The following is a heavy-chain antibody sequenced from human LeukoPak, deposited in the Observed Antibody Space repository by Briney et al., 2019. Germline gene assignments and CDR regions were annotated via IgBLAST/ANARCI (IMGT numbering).Heavy chain of an antibody. CDR2: ISSSGSTI. J-gene: IGHJ4*02. CDR3: AKGYSYGFGSHDYFDY. Sequence: TGGSLRLSCAASGFTFSSYEMNWVRQAPGKGLEWVSYISSSGSTIYYADSVKGRFTISRDNAKNSLYLQMNSLRAEDMALYYCAKGYSYGFGSHDYFDYWGQGTLVTVSS. D-gene: IGHD5-18*01. V-gene: IGHV3-48*03. CDR1: GFTFSSYE.